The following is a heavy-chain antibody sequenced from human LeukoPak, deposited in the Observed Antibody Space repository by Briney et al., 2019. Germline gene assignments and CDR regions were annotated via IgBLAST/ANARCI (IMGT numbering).Heavy chain of an antibody. CDR1: GFTVSSNY. Sequence: GGSLRLSCAASGFTVSSNYMSWVRQAPGKGLEWVSVIYSGGSTYYADSVKGRFTISRDNSKNTLYLQMNSLRAEDTAVYYCARAIVLLWFGDPSYWYFDLWGRGTLVTVSS. V-gene: IGHV3-53*01. D-gene: IGHD3-10*01. CDR2: IYSGGST. CDR3: ARAIVLLWFGDPSYWYFDL. J-gene: IGHJ2*01.